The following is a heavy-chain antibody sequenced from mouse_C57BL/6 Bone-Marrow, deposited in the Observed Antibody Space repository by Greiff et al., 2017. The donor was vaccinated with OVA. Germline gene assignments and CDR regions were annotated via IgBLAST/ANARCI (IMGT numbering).Heavy chain of an antibody. V-gene: IGHV8-12*01. CDR3: ARTEGAMDY. CDR1: GFSLSTSGMG. Sequence: VKLVESGPGILPSSQTLSLTCSFSGFSLSTSGMGVSWIRQPSGKGLEWLAHIYWDDAKRYHPSLKSRLTISKDTSRNQVFLKITSVDTADTATYYCARTEGAMDYWGQGTSVTVSS. J-gene: IGHJ4*01. CDR2: IYWDDAK.